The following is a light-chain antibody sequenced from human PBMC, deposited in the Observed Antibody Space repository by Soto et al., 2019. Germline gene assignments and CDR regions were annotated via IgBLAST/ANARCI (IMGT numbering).Light chain of an antibody. Sequence: EIVMTQSPATLSVSPGERATLSCRASQSVRSTFAWYQQKPGQAPRLLIYGASTRATGIPARFSGSGSGTEFTLTISSLQSEDFAVYYCQQYNNWPPLTFGQGTKVEIK. CDR2: GAS. J-gene: IGKJ1*01. V-gene: IGKV3-15*01. CDR3: QQYNNWPPLT. CDR1: QSVRST.